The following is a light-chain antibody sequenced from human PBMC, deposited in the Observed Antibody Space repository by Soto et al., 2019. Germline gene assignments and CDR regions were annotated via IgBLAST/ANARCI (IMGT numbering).Light chain of an antibody. CDR1: QSIGSN. CDR2: RAS. V-gene: IGKV3-15*01. Sequence: TQSPDTLSASLGEIVTLSCKASQSIGSNLAWYQQRPVQAPRLLIHRASMRATGVPARFIGRGFGTEFTLTITNQQSEGFAVYICQQYEHWPPYNFGQGT. J-gene: IGKJ2*01. CDR3: QQYEHWPPYN.